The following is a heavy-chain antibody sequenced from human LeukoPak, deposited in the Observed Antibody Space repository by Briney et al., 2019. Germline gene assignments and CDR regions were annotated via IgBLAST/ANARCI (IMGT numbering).Heavy chain of an antibody. Sequence: PSETLSLTCTVSGGSISSYYWSWIRQPPGKGLEWIGYIYYSGSTNYNPSLKSRVTISVDTSKNQFSLKLSSVTAADTAVYYCARLTPLSQRGPDHWGQGTLVTVSS. CDR1: GGSISSYY. CDR3: ARLTPLSQRGPDH. J-gene: IGHJ4*02. CDR2: IYYSGST. V-gene: IGHV4-59*01. D-gene: IGHD3-16*02.